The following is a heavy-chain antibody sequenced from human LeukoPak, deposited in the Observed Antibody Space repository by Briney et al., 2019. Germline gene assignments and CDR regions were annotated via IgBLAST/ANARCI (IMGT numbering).Heavy chain of an antibody. D-gene: IGHD2-15*01. CDR1: GFTFSSYS. CDR3: ARSWRFCSGDSCYPIDY. CDR2: ISSSSSYI. J-gene: IGHJ4*02. Sequence: PGGSLRLSCAASGFTFSSYSMNWVRQAPGKGLEWVSSISSSSSYIYYADSVKGRFTISRDNAKNSLYLQMNSLRAEDTAVYYCARSWRFCSGDSCYPIDYWGQGTLVTVSS. V-gene: IGHV3-21*04.